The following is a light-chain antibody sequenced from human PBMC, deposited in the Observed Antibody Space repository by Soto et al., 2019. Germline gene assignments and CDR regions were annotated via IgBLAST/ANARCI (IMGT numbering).Light chain of an antibody. Sequence: EIVLTQSPGTLSLSPGERATLSCRASQSVSSSYLAWYQQKPGQAPRLLIYGASSRATGIPDRFSGSGSGTDFTLTISRLEPEDFAVYYCQHQRTFGQGTKVEIK. CDR3: QHQRT. V-gene: IGKV3-20*01. J-gene: IGKJ1*01. CDR2: GAS. CDR1: QSVSSSY.